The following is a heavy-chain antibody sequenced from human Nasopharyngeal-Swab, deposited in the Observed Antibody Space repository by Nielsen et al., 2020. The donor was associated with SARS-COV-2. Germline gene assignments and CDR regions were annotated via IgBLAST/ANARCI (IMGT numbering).Heavy chain of an antibody. Sequence: SETLSLTCTVSGGSVSSGSYYWSWIRQPPGKGLEWIGYIYYSGSTNYNPSLKSRVTISVDTSKNQFSLKLSSVTAADTAVYYCARDVQAVAGNGGNYYYYYYMDVWGKGTTVTVSS. CDR1: GGSVSSGSYY. D-gene: IGHD6-19*01. J-gene: IGHJ6*03. CDR3: ARDVQAVAGNGGNYYYYYYMDV. V-gene: IGHV4-61*01. CDR2: IYYSGST.